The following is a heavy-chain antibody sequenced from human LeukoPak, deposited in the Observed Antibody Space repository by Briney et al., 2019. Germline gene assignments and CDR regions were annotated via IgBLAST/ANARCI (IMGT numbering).Heavy chain of an antibody. CDR2: ISGSGGST. D-gene: IGHD6-19*01. Sequence: PGGSLRLSCAASGFTFSSYAMSWVRQAPGKGLEWVSAISGSGGSTYYADSVKGRFTISRDNSKNTLYLQMNSLRAEDTAVYYCARGYPPVYYSSGWYGLSPWGQGTLVTVSS. CDR3: ARGYPPVYYSSGWYGLSP. J-gene: IGHJ5*02. V-gene: IGHV3-23*01. CDR1: GFTFSSYA.